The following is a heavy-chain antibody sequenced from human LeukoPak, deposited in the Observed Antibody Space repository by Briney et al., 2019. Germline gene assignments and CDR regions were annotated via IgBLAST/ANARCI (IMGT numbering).Heavy chain of an antibody. D-gene: IGHD3-22*01. Sequence: PSETLSLTCTVSGGSLRSYCWNWIRQPPGKGLEWIGYIYYSGSTNYNPSLKSRVTISVDKSKNQFSLKLSSVTAADTAVYYCARVYYYDSSGYSSMGIDAFDIWGQGTMVTVSS. J-gene: IGHJ3*02. CDR2: IYYSGST. V-gene: IGHV4-59*12. CDR3: ARVYYYDSSGYSSMGIDAFDI. CDR1: GGSLRSYC.